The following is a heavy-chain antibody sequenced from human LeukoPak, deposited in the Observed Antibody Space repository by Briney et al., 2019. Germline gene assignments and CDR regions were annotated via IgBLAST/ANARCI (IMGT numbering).Heavy chain of an antibody. Sequence: GGSLRLSCAASGFTFTSYSMHWVRQAPGKGLVWVSRLSCDGSSTTYADSVKGRFTIYRDNAKNTLHLQMNSLRAEATAVYYCARGRYYVMDVWGQGTTGTVSS. CDR1: GFTFTSYS. CDR3: ARGRYYVMDV. J-gene: IGHJ6*02. V-gene: IGHV3-74*03. CDR2: LSCDGSST.